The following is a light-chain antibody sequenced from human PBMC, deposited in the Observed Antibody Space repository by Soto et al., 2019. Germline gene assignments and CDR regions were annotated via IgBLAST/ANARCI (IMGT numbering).Light chain of an antibody. CDR2: DAS. Sequence: DIQMTQSPSSLSASLGDRVTITFQASQDINKNLIWYQQKPGKAPKLLIYDASDLETGVPSRFSGSGSGTKFTLTITSLQPEDFATYYCQQSGDTPPWTFGQGTKVDIK. CDR3: QQSGDTPPWT. CDR1: QDINKN. V-gene: IGKV1-33*01. J-gene: IGKJ1*01.